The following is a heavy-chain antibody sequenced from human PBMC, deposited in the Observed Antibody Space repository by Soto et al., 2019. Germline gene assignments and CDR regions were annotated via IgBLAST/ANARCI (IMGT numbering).Heavy chain of an antibody. CDR2: IYSGGST. Sequence: GGSLRLSCAASGFTVSSNYMSWVRQAPGKGLEWVSVIYSGGSTYYADSVKGRFTISRDNSRNTLYLQMNSLRAEDTAVYYCARAHEEESRFGVALLYYYYYMDVWGKGTTVTVSS. J-gene: IGHJ6*03. CDR3: ARAHEEESRFGVALLYYYYYMDV. V-gene: IGHV3-66*01. D-gene: IGHD3-3*01. CDR1: GFTVSSNY.